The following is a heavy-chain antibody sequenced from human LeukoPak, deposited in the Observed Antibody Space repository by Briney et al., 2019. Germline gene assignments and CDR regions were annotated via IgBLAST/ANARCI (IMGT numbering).Heavy chain of an antibody. D-gene: IGHD3-10*01. J-gene: IGHJ6*03. CDR2: ICIIRSYI. Sequence: GGSLRHSCAASGFTFISYIMNSVRQAPGRGREWVSSICIIRSYIYYADPVKGRSTIPRDKAKKSMYLQMNSLRAEDTAVYYCARRVGRWLGERAYYYHYMDVWGKGTTVTIS. CDR3: ARRVGRWLGERAYYYHYMDV. V-gene: IGHV3-21*01. CDR1: GFTFISYI.